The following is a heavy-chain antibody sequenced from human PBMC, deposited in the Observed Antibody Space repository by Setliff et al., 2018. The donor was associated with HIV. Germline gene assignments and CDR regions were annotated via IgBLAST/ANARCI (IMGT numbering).Heavy chain of an antibody. CDR1: GYTLTELS. CDR3: VREGHCVGVKCYSTDV. D-gene: IGHD2-15*01. CDR2: IKPNDGAS. J-gene: IGHJ6*02. V-gene: IGHV1-46*01. Sequence: ASVKVSCKVSGYTLTELSMHWVRQAPGQGLEWMGMIKPNDGASTHAQNFQGRVTMTRDTSTSTVYMELSSLRSEDTAVYYCVREGHCVGVKCYSTDVWGQGTTVTVSS.